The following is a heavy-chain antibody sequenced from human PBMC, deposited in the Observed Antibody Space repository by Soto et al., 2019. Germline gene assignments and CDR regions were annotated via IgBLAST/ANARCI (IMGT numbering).Heavy chain of an antibody. V-gene: IGHV1-69*02. CDR1: GGTFSSYT. CDR2: IIPILGIA. CDR3: ATRGDPYCSGGSCYYMDV. D-gene: IGHD2-15*01. J-gene: IGHJ6*03. Sequence: SVKVSCKASGGTFSSYTISWVRQAPGQGLEWMGRIIPILGIANYAQKFQGRVTITADKSTSTAYMELSSLRSEDTAVYYCATRGDPYCSGGSCYYMDVWGKGATVTVSS.